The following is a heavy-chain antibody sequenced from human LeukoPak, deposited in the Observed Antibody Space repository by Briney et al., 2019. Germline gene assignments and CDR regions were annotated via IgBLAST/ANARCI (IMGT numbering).Heavy chain of an antibody. CDR1: GYSISNGYY. V-gene: IGHV4-38-2*02. J-gene: IGHJ4*02. CDR3: ARDLSGYDPSDY. D-gene: IGHD5-12*01. CDR2: IYHSGDT. Sequence: SETLSLTCTVSGYSISNGYYWGWIRQPPGKGLEWIGTIYHSGDTYYNPSLKSRVTISVDMSKNQFSLMLSSVTATDTAVYYCARDLSGYDPSDYWGQGTLVTVSS.